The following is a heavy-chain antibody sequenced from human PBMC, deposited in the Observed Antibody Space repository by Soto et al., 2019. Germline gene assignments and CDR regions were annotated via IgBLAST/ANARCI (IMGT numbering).Heavy chain of an antibody. Sequence: ASVKVSCKASGYTFTSYAMHWVRQAPGQRLEWMGWINAGNGNTKYSQKFQGRVTITRDTYASTAYMELSSLRSEDTAVYYCARDPPITMVRGGLPYYYYGMDVWGQGTTVTVSS. CDR3: ARDPPITMVRGGLPYYYYGMDV. V-gene: IGHV1-3*01. D-gene: IGHD3-10*01. CDR2: INAGNGNT. J-gene: IGHJ6*02. CDR1: GYTFTSYA.